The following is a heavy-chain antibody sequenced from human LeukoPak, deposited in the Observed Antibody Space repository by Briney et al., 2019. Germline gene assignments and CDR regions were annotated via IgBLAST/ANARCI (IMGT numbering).Heavy chain of an antibody. V-gene: IGHV1-18*01. D-gene: IGHD2-2*01. CDR1: GYRFTTHG. CDR3: ARDPVPAAPRYYYYYYMDV. CDR2: ISAYNGNT. J-gene: IGHJ6*03. Sequence: ASVKVSCKASGYRFTTHGISWARQAPGQGLEWMGWISAYNGNTNYAQKLQGRVTMTTDTSTSTAYMELRSLRSDDTAVYYCARDPVPAAPRYYYYYYMDVWGKGTTVTVSS.